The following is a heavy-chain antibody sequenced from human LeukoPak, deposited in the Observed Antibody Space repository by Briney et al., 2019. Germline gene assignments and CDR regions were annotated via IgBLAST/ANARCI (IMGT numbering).Heavy chain of an antibody. CDR2: IWYDGSNK. V-gene: IGHV3-33*06. Sequence: GRSLRLSCAASGFTFSSYGMHWVRQAPGKGLERVAAIWYDGSNKYYADSRKRRFTISRDNSRNTLYLQMNRLRAEDTAVYFCAKRGVVIRVIQVGFHKEAYYFDSWGQGALVTVSS. J-gene: IGHJ4*02. CDR1: GFTFSSYG. D-gene: IGHD3-22*01. CDR3: AKRGVVIRVIQVGFHKEAYYFDS.